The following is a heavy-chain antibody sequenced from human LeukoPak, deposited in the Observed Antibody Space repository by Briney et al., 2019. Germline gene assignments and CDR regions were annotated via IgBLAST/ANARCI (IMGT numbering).Heavy chain of an antibody. J-gene: IGHJ6*04. CDR3: ARFFGYCGGDCYGDV. CDR1: GYSFTSYW. CDR2: IYPGDSDT. D-gene: IGHD2-21*02. Sequence: GESLKISCKGSGYSFTSYWIGWVRQMPGKGLEWMGIIYPGDSDTRYSPSFQGQVTISADKSISTAYLQWSSLKASDPAMYYCARFFGYCGGDCYGDVWGKGTTVTVSS. V-gene: IGHV5-51*01.